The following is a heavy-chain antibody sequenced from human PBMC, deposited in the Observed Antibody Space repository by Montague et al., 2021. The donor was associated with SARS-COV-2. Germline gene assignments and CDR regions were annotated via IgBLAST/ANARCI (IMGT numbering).Heavy chain of an antibody. J-gene: IGHJ6*02. Sequence: SETLSLTCTVSGGSISSSNYFWGWIRQPPGKGLEWIGSIYFGGGTYYXPSLKSRVTVSVDTSKNQFSLKLSSVTAADTAVYYCARDTRIAMLVVVTRYGLDVWGQGTTVTVSS. CDR3: ARDTRIAMLVVVTRYGLDV. CDR1: GGSISSSNYF. CDR2: IYFGGGT. D-gene: IGHD3-22*01. V-gene: IGHV4-39*07.